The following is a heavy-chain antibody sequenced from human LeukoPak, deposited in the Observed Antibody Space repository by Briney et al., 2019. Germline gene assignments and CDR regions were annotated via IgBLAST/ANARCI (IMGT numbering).Heavy chain of an antibody. CDR3: TRHVEIAVAGPIDY. CDR1: GGSISSSRDY. Sequence: PSETLSLTCTVSGGSISSSRDYWGWIRQPPGKGLEWIGSIYYSGSTYYNPSLKSRVTISVDTSKNQFSLKLSSVTAADTAVYYCTRHVEIAVAGPIDYWGQGTLVTVSS. D-gene: IGHD6-19*01. J-gene: IGHJ4*02. V-gene: IGHV4-39*01. CDR2: IYYSGST.